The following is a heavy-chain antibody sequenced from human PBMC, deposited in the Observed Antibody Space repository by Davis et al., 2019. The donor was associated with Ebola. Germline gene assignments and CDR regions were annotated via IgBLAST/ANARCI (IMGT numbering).Heavy chain of an antibody. Sequence: ASVKVSCKASGYTFTSYDINWVRQATGQGLEWMGWMNPNSGNTGYAQKFQGRVTMTRNTSISTAYMELSSLRSEDTAVYYCARGLKRSSSWTRRYYYYYGMDVWGKGTTVTVSS. CDR1: GYTFTSYD. CDR2: MNPNSGNT. D-gene: IGHD6-13*01. CDR3: ARGLKRSSSWTRRYYYYYGMDV. V-gene: IGHV1-8*01. J-gene: IGHJ6*04.